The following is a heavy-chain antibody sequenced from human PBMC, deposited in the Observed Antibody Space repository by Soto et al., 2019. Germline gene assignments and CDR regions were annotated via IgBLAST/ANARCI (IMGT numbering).Heavy chain of an antibody. CDR3: ASTAAAGIQFGYFDY. Sequence: ASVKVSCKASGGTFSSYAISWVRQAPGQGLEWMGGIIPIFGTANYAQKFQGRVTITADESTSTAYMELSSLRSEDTAVYYCASTAAAGIQFGYFDYWGQGTLVTVSS. V-gene: IGHV1-69*13. CDR1: GGTFSSYA. CDR2: IIPIFGTA. D-gene: IGHD6-13*01. J-gene: IGHJ4*02.